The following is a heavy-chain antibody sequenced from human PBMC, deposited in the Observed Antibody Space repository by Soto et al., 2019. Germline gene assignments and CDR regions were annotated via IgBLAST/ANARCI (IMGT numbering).Heavy chain of an antibody. Sequence: SETLSLTCTVSYASINNYHWTWIRQPPGKGLEWIAYIYYTGITNFNPSLKSRVTISVDTSKNQFSLKLSSVTAADTAVYYCARLPTRTSVGPTLAAFDIWGQGTMVTVSS. CDR3: ARLPTRTSVGPTLAAFDI. CDR1: YASINNYH. V-gene: IGHV4-59*08. D-gene: IGHD1-26*01. CDR2: IYYTGIT. J-gene: IGHJ3*02.